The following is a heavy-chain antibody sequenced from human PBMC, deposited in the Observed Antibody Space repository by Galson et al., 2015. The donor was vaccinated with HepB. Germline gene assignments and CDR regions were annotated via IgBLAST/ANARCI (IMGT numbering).Heavy chain of an antibody. CDR1: GGTFSSYA. Sequence: SVKVSCKASGGTFSSYAISWVRQAPGQGLEWMGGIIPIFGTANYAQKFQGRVTITADESTSTAYMELSSLRSEDTAVYYCARSRSVVPAAMGPDYWGQGTLVTVSS. CDR3: ARSRSVVPAAMGPDY. V-gene: IGHV1-69*13. J-gene: IGHJ4*02. CDR2: IIPIFGTA. D-gene: IGHD2-2*01.